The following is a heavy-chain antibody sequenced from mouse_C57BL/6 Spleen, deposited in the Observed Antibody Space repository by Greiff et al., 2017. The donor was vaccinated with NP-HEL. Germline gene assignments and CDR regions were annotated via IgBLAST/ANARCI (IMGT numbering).Heavy chain of an antibody. Sequence: DVQLVESGGDLVKPGGSLKLSCAASGFTFSSYGMSWVRQTPDKRLEWVATISSGGSYTYYPDSVKGRFTISRDNAKNTLYLQMSSLKSEDTAMYYCARQGDGFAYWGQGTLVTVSA. V-gene: IGHV5-6*01. D-gene: IGHD2-3*01. CDR1: GFTFSSYG. J-gene: IGHJ3*01. CDR2: ISSGGSYT. CDR3: ARQGDGFAY.